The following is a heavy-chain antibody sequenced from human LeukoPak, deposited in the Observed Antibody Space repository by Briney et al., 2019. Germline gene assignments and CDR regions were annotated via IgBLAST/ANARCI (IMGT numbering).Heavy chain of an antibody. D-gene: IGHD5-18*01. CDR1: GFTFDDYA. CDR2: ISWNSGSI. V-gene: IGHV3-9*01. CDR3: AKDIETPPHEDTAMVTGWYFDL. J-gene: IGHJ2*01. Sequence: GRSLRLSCAASGFTFDDYAMHWVRQAPGKGLEWVSGISWNSGSIGYADSVKGRFTISRDNAKNSLYLQMNSLRAEDTALYYCAKDIETPPHEDTAMVTGWYFDLWGRGTLVTVSS.